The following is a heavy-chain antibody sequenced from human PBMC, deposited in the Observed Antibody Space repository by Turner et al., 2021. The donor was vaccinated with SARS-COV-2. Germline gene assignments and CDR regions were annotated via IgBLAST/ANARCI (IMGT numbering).Heavy chain of an antibody. CDR3: AKGGDHGDY. V-gene: IGHV3-23*01. Sequence: EVQLLESGGGLVQPGGSLSLSCAASGFTFRSYAMSWVRRAPGKGLEWVSAISGSGDNTYYADSVKGRFTISRDNSKNTLYLQMNSLRAEDTAVYYCAKGGDHGDYWGQGTLVTVSS. D-gene: IGHD2-21*02. J-gene: IGHJ4*02. CDR1: GFTFRSYA. CDR2: ISGSGDNT.